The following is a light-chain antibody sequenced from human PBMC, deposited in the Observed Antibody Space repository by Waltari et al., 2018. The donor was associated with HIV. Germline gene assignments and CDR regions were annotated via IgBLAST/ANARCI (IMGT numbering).Light chain of an antibody. J-gene: IGKJ1*01. CDR3: LQYYSTPRT. V-gene: IGKV4-1*01. CDR2: WAS. Sequence: DIVMTQSPDSLAVSLGERATINCKSSQSVLYSSNNKNYLAWYQQKPRQPPKLLIYWASTRESGVPDRFSGSGSGTDFTLTISSLQAEDVAVYYCLQYYSTPRTFGQGTKVEIK. CDR1: QSVLYSSNNKNY.